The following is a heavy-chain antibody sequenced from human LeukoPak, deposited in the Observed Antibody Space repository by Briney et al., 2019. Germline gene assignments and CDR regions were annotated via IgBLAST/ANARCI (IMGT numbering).Heavy chain of an antibody. CDR2: IVGDSTIE. D-gene: IGHD5-18*01. CDR3: ARQPYFYYYLDV. Sequence: GGSLRLSCAASGFAFNNDAMTWVRQPPGKGLEWVSAIVGDSTIEYYADSVKGRFTISSDNSKTMLFLHMNSLRAEDTAIYYCARQPYFYYYLDVWGKGTTVTVTS. V-gene: IGHV3-23*01. CDR1: GFAFNNDA. J-gene: IGHJ6*03.